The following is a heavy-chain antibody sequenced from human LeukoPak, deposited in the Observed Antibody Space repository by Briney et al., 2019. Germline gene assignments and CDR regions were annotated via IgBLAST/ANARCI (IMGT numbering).Heavy chain of an antibody. Sequence: SETLSLTCAVSGGSISSRSYYWGWIRRPPGKGLEWVGSIYYPGTAHYNPSLKNRVTISVDTSNNHFSLKLTSVTAADTALYYCAPPVGYYDTNAWGPGTLVTVSS. J-gene: IGHJ4*02. CDR2: IYYPGTA. D-gene: IGHD3-22*01. CDR1: GGSISSRSYY. CDR3: APPVGYYDTNA. V-gene: IGHV4-39*01.